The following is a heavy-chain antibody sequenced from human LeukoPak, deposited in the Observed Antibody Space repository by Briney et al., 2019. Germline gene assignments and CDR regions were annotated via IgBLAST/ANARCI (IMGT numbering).Heavy chain of an antibody. CDR3: ARVPYLSIAVARTPNSSDYYYYYMDV. D-gene: IGHD6-19*01. V-gene: IGHV1-2*02. CDR1: GYTFTGYY. J-gene: IGHJ6*03. Sequence: ASVKVSCKASGYTFTGYYMHWVRQAPGQGLEWMGWINPNSGGTNYAQKFQGRVTITADKSTSTAYMELSSLRSEDTAVYYCARVPYLSIAVARTPNSSDYYYYYMDVWGKGTTVTVSS. CDR2: INPNSGGT.